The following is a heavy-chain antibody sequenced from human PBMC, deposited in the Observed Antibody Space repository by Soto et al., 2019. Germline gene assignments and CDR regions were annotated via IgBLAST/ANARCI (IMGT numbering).Heavy chain of an antibody. V-gene: IGHV1-18*01. CDR1: GYTFTNYG. CDR2: ISAYNGNT. D-gene: IGHD3-9*01. CDR3: ARAAYEIMTGYYRC. Sequence: ASVKVSCKASGYTFTNYGISWVRQAPGQGLEWMGWISAYNGNTNYAQKFQDRVTMTTDTSTSTAYMELRSLRSDDTAVYYCARAAYEIMTGYYRCWGQGTLVTVSS. J-gene: IGHJ4*02.